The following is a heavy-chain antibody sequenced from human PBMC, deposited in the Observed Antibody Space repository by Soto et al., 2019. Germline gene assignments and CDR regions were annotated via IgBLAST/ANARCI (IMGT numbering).Heavy chain of an antibody. Sequence: GGSLRLSCAASGLTFSSYAMSWVRQAPGKGLEWVSAISGSGGSTYYADSVKGRFTISRDNSKNTLYLQMNSLRAEDTAVYYCAKPEDIVVAWDAFDIWGQGTMVTVSS. V-gene: IGHV3-23*01. CDR1: GLTFSSYA. J-gene: IGHJ3*02. CDR3: AKPEDIVVAWDAFDI. CDR2: ISGSGGST. D-gene: IGHD2-15*01.